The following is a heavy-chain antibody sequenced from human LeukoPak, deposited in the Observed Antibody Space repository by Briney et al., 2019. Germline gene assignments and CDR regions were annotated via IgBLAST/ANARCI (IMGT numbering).Heavy chain of an antibody. D-gene: IGHD3-10*01. J-gene: IGHJ6*02. CDR3: ATDRSFMVGYYGSPGPYYYYGMDV. CDR1: GYTFTSYA. CDR2: INAGNGNT. Sequence: ASVKVSCKASGYTFTSYAMHWVRQAPGQRLEWMGWINAGNGNTKYSQKFQGRVTMTEDTSTDTAYMELSSLRSEDTAVYYCATDRSFMVGYYGSPGPYYYYGMDVWGQGTTVTVSS. V-gene: IGHV1-3*01.